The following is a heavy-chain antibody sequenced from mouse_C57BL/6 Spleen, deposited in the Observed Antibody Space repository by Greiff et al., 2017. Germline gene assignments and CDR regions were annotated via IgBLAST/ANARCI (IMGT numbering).Heavy chain of an antibody. D-gene: IGHD4-1*01. V-gene: IGHV1-69*01. CDR2: FDPSDSYT. Sequence: QVQLQPPGAELVMPGASVKLSCKASGYTFTSYWMHWVKQRPGQGLEWIGEFDPSDSYTNYNQKFKGKSTLTVDKSSSTAYMQLSSLTSEDSAVYYCARGGELAAWFAYWGQGTLVTVSA. CDR3: ARGGELAAWFAY. CDR1: GYTFTSYW. J-gene: IGHJ3*01.